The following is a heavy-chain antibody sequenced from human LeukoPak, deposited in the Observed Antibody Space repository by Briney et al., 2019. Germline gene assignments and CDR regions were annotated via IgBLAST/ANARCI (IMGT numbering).Heavy chain of an antibody. CDR1: GYSISSGYY. D-gene: IGHD1-26*01. V-gene: IGHV4-38-2*01. Sequence: PSXTLSLTCAVSGYSISSGYYWGWIRQPPGEGLEWIGSIYHSGSTYYNPSLKSRLSISVDTSKNQFSLKLSSVTAADTAVYYCARPRLDSGSYYPHAFDIWGQGTMVTVSS. J-gene: IGHJ3*02. CDR2: IYHSGST. CDR3: ARPRLDSGSYYPHAFDI.